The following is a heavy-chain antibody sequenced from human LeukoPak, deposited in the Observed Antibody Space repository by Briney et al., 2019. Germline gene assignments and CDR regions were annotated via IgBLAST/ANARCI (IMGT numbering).Heavy chain of an antibody. D-gene: IGHD3-10*01. CDR2: VSWDGGST. V-gene: IGHV3-43*01. Sequence: GGSLRLSCAASGFTFDDYTMHWVRQAPGKGLEWVSLVSWDGGSTYYADSVKGRFTISRDNSKNSLYLQMNSLGTEDTALYYCAKGGIEAAGNYFDYWGQGTLVTVSS. J-gene: IGHJ4*02. CDR1: GFTFDDYT. CDR3: AKGGIEAAGNYFDY.